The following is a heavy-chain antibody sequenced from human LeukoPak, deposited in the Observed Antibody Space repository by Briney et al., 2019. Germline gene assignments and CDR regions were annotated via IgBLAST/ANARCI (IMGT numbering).Heavy chain of an antibody. D-gene: IGHD1-26*01. V-gene: IGHV3-53*04. CDR3: ARADLGSYYGAFDI. J-gene: IGHJ3*02. Sequence: GGSLRLSCAASGFTVSSNYMSWVRQAPGKGLEWVSVIYSGGSTYYADSVKGRFTISRHNSKNTLYLQMNSLRAEDTAVYYCARADLGSYYGAFDIWGQGTMVTVSS. CDR2: IYSGGST. CDR1: GFTVSSNY.